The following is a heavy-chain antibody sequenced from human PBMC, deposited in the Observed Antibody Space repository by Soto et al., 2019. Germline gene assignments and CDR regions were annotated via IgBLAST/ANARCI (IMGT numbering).Heavy chain of an antibody. V-gene: IGHV1-18*01. CDR2: ISAYNGNT. J-gene: IGHJ5*02. CDR1: GYTFTSYG. Sequence: ASVKVSCKASGYTFTSYGISWVRQAPGQGLEWMGWISAYNGNTNYAQKLQGRVTMTTDTSTSTAYMELRSLRSDDTAVYYCARDTDAAVAGTKWFDPWGQGTLVTVSS. D-gene: IGHD6-19*01. CDR3: ARDTDAAVAGTKWFDP.